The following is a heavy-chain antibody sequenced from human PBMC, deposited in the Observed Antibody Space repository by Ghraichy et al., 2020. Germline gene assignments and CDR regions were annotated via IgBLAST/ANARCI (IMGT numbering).Heavy chain of an antibody. J-gene: IGHJ4*02. CDR2: INPNDGST. Sequence: ASVKVSCKASGYTFSRYHMHWVRQAPGQGLEWMGIINPNDGSTSYARKFQGRVTMTRDTSTSKVYMELSSLRSEDTAVYYCARGGDHYYGSGSYLPFDFWGQGALVTVSS. D-gene: IGHD3-10*01. CDR3: ARGGDHYYGSGSYLPFDF. V-gene: IGHV1-46*03. CDR1: GYTFSRYH.